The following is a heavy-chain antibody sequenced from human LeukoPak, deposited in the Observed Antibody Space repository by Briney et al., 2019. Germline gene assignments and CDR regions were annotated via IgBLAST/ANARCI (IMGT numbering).Heavy chain of an antibody. J-gene: IGHJ5*02. CDR1: GGSFSGYY. CDR3: ARGHEGVVVAATNWFDP. V-gene: IGHV4-34*01. CDR2: INHSGST. Sequence: SETLSLTCAVYGGSFSGYYWSWIRQPAGKGLEWIGEINHSGSTNYNPSLKSRVTISVDTSKNQFSLKLSSVTAADTAVYYCARGHEGVVVAATNWFDPWGQGTLVTVSS. D-gene: IGHD2-15*01.